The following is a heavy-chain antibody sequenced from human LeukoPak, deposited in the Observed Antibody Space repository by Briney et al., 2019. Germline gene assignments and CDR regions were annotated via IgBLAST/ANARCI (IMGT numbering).Heavy chain of an antibody. CDR2: IYYNGST. D-gene: IGHD2-2*01. CDR1: GGSISSGDYY. V-gene: IGHV4-30-4*01. CDR3: ARDLYCSSTSCPPGDYGMDV. J-gene: IGHJ6*02. Sequence: SETLSLTCTVSGGSISSGDYYWSWIRQPPGKGLEWIGYIYYNGSTYYNPSLKSRVTISVDTSKNQFSLKLSSVTAADTAVYYCARDLYCSSTSCPPGDYGMDVWGQGTTVTVSS.